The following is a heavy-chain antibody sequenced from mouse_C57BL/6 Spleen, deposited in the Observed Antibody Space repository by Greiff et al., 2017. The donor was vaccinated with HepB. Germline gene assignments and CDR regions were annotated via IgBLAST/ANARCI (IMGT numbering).Heavy chain of an antibody. V-gene: IGHV2-6*01. CDR3: ASEAYYSNYGAMDY. J-gene: IGHJ4*01. D-gene: IGHD2-5*01. Sequence: VMLVESGPGLVAPSQSLSITCTVSGFSLTSYGVDWVRQSPGKGLEWLGVIWGVGSTNYNSALKSRLSISKDNSKSQVFLKMNSLQTDDTAMYYCASEAYYSNYGAMDYWGQVTSVTVSS. CDR2: IWGVGST. CDR1: GFSLTSYG.